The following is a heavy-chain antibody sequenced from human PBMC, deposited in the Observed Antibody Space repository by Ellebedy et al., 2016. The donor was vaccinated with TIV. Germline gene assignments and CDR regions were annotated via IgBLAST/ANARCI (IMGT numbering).Heavy chain of an antibody. CDR1: GYTFTGYY. CDR3: AMGGSGYGSSQAD. V-gene: IGHV1-2*02. J-gene: IGHJ4*02. D-gene: IGHD5-12*01. Sequence: ASVKVSCKASGYTFTGYYMHWVRQAPGQGLEWMGWINPNSGGTNYAQKFQGRVTMTRDTSISTAYMELSSLRSEDTAVYYCAMGGSGYGSSQADWGQGTLVTVSS. CDR2: INPNSGGT.